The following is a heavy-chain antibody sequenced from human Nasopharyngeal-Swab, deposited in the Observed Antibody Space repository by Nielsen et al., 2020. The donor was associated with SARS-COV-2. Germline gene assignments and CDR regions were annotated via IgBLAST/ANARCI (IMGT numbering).Heavy chain of an antibody. CDR3: ARESSAADY. J-gene: IGHJ1*01. Sequence: GESLKISCAASGFTFSHYWMSWVRQAPGKGLEWVANINHDGSQKYYVDSVKGRFTISRDNSKNSIYLQMDRLRVEDTAVYYCARESSAADYWGQGTLVTVSS. CDR1: GFTFSHYW. D-gene: IGHD6-13*01. CDR2: INHDGSQK. V-gene: IGHV3-7*01.